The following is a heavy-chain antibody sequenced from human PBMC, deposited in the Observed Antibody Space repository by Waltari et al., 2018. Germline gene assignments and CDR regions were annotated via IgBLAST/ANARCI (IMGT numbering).Heavy chain of an antibody. D-gene: IGHD6-19*01. V-gene: IGHV1-18*01. CDR2: VSVFNGHT. CDR3: ARVPHRSTGWLQAPYNFDF. CDR1: GYTFTSYG. J-gene: IGHJ4*02. Sequence: QVQLVQSGNEVKKPGASVKVSCKASGYTFTSYGISWVRQAPGQGLEWMGWVSVFNGHTNYAQRLQGRVSMTADTSTSTSYMELRSLISDDTAVYYCARVPHRSTGWLQAPYNFDFWGQGTLVTFSS.